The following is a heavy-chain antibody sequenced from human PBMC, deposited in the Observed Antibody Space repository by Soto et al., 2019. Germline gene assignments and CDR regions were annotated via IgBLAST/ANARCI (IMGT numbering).Heavy chain of an antibody. V-gene: IGHV3-30*18. CDR3: AKELCGGDCYPYYYYGMDV. CDR2: ISYDGSNK. D-gene: IGHD2-21*02. Sequence: GGSLRLSCAASGFTFSSYGMHWVRQAPGKGLEWVAVISYDGSNKYYADSVKGRFTISRDDSKNTLYLQMNSLRAEDTAVYYCAKELCGGDCYPYYYYGMDVWGQGTTVTVSS. J-gene: IGHJ6*02. CDR1: GFTFSSYG.